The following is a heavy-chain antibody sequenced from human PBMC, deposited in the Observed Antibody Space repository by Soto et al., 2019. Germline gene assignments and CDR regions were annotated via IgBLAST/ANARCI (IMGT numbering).Heavy chain of an antibody. D-gene: IGHD2-2*01. CDR2: IYYSGST. Sequence: QLQLQESGPGLVKPSETLSLTCTVSGGSISSSSYYWGWIRQPPGKGLEWIGSIYYSGSTYYNPSLKSRVTISVDTSKNQFSLKLSSVTAADTAVYYCARRVRSSTSYYDYWGQGTLLTVSS. V-gene: IGHV4-39*01. CDR3: ARRVRSSTSYYDY. CDR1: GGSISSSSYY. J-gene: IGHJ4*02.